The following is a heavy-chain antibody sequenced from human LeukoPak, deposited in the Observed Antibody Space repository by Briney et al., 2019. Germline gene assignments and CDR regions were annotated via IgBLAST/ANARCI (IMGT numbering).Heavy chain of an antibody. CDR3: ARHGAAAGDFDY. J-gene: IGHJ4*02. V-gene: IGHV4-39*01. Sequence: SETLSLTCTVSGGSISSSSYYWGWIPQPPGKGLEWIGSIYYSGSTYYNPSLKSRATISVDTSKTQFSLKLSSVTAADTAVYYCARHGAAAGDFDYWGQGTLVTVSS. D-gene: IGHD6-13*01. CDR1: GGSISSSSYY. CDR2: IYYSGST.